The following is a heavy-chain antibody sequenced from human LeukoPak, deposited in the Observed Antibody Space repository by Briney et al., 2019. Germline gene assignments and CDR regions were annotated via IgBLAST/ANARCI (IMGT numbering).Heavy chain of an antibody. CDR3: ARRGSSSRPSDY. V-gene: IGHV4-34*01. D-gene: IGHD6-13*01. CDR2: INHSGST. J-gene: IGHJ4*02. CDR1: GGSFSGYY. Sequence: SETLSLTCAVYGGSFSGYYWSWIRQPPGKGLEWIGEINHSGSTNYNPSLKSRVTISVDTSKNQFSLKLSSVTAADTAVYYCARRGSSSRPSDYWGQGTLVTVSS.